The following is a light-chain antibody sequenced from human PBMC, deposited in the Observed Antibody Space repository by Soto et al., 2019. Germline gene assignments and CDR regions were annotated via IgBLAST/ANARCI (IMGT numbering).Light chain of an antibody. CDR2: DAS. V-gene: IGKV1-33*01. CDR3: QQYLNRQIST. CDR1: QDISNY. Sequence: DIQMTQSPSSLSASVGDRVTITCQASQDISNYLNWYQQKPGKPPRLLIYDASNLETGVTSKFSGSGSRTDFTFTISRLQPEDIATYYWQQYLNRQISTFGPGTKVDIK. J-gene: IGKJ3*01.